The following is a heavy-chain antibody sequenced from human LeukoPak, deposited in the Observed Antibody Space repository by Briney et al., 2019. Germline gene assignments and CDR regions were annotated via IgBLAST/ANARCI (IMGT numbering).Heavy chain of an antibody. CDR3: AKDRSMYSGGGGYFDY. D-gene: IGHD1-26*01. CDR1: GFTFSSYA. CDR2: ISGSGGST. V-gene: IGHV3-23*01. Sequence: GSLRLSCAASGFTFSSYAMSWVRQAPGKGLEWVSAISGSGGSTYYADSVKGRFTISRDNSKNTLYLQMNSLRAEDTAVYYCAKDRSMYSGGGGYFDYWGQGTLVTVSS. J-gene: IGHJ4*02.